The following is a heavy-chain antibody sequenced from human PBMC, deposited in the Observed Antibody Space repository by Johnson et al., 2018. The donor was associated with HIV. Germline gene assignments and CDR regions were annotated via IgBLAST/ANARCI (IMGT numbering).Heavy chain of an antibody. V-gene: IGHV3-33*06. CDR3: AKVLKAGGRMNDGFDI. J-gene: IGHJ3*02. CDR2: IWYDGSNK. D-gene: IGHD1-26*01. CDR1: GFTFSDYG. Sequence: VQLVESGGGVVQPGRSLRLSCAASGFTFSDYGMHWVRQAPGKGLEWVAVIWYDGSNKNYVDSVKGRFTIPRDNSKNQLYLQMNGLRAEDTAVYYCAKVLKAGGRMNDGFDIWGQGTLVTVSS.